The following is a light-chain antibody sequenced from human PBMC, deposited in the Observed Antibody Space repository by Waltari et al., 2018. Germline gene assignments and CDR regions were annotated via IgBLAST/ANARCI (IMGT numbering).Light chain of an antibody. CDR2: WAS. Sequence: DIVMTQSPDSLAVSLGERATTHCKSSQSVFYSSNNKNYLAWYQQKPGQPPKLLIYWASTRESGVPDRFSGSGSGTDFTLTISSLQAEDVAVYYCQHLAAFGQGTKVEIK. J-gene: IGKJ1*01. CDR1: QSVFYSSNNKNY. CDR3: QHLAA. V-gene: IGKV4-1*01.